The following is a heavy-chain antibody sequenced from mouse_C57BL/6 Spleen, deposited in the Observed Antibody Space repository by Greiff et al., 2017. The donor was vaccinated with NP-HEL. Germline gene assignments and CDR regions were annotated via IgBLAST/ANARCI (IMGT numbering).Heavy chain of an antibody. CDR3: ARGDEAMDY. V-gene: IGHV1-69*01. Sequence: QVQLQQSGAELVMPGASVKLSCKASGYTFTSYWMHWVKQRPGQGLEWIGEIDPSDSYTNYNQKFKGKSTLTVDKSSSTAYMQLSSLTSEDSAVYYCARGDEAMDYWGQGTSVTVSS. J-gene: IGHJ4*01. D-gene: IGHD3-3*01. CDR2: IDPSDSYT. CDR1: GYTFTSYW.